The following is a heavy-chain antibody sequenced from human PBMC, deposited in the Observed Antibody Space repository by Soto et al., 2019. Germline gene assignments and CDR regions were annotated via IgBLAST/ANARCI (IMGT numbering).Heavy chain of an antibody. V-gene: IGHV4-34*01. D-gene: IGHD3-16*01. CDR1: GGSFSGYY. CDR2: INHSGST. CDR3: ARAKGGTDAFDI. J-gene: IGHJ3*02. Sequence: SDTLSLTCAVYGGSFSGYYWSWIRQPPGKGLEWIGEINHSGSTNYNPSLKSRVTISVDTSKNQFSLKLSSVTAADTAVYYCARAKGGTDAFDIWGQGTMVTVSS.